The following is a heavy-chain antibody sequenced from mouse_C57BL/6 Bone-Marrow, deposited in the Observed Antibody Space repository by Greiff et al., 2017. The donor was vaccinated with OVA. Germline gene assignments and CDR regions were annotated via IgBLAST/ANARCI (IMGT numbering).Heavy chain of an antibody. CDR1: GFSLTSYA. CDR2: IWTGGGS. V-gene: IGHV2-9-1*01. Sequence: QVQLKESGPGLVAPSQSLSITCTVSGFSLTSYAISWVRQPPGKGLEWLGVIWTGGGSNYNSALKSRLSISKDNSKSQVFLKMNIRQTDDTARYYCARNWYGYLWYFDVWGTGTTVTVSS. J-gene: IGHJ1*03. CDR3: ARNWYGYLWYFDV. D-gene: IGHD2-2*01.